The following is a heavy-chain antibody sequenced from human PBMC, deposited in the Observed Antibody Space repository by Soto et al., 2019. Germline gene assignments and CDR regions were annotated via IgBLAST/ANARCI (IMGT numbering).Heavy chain of an antibody. CDR1: GFTFSRFA. V-gene: IGHV3-23*01. D-gene: IGHD3-10*01. Sequence: EVQMLESGGGLVQPGGSLRLSCVASGFTFSRFAMSWVRQAPGKGLEWDSGITNSGGSTYYADSVKGRFTISRDNAKNTLYLQMSSLRAEDTALYYCSSSSPASDYWGQGTLVTVSS. CDR2: ITNSGGST. CDR3: SSSSPASDY. J-gene: IGHJ4*02.